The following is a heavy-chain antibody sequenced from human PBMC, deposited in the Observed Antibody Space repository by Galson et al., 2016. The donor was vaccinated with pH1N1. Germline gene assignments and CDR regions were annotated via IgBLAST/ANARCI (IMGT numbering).Heavy chain of an antibody. Sequence: PALVKPTQTLTLTCTFPGFSLTTSGMRVSWIRQAPGKALGWLARIDWDDDKFYNTSLKTRLTISKDTSRNQVVLTMSNMDPVDTATYYCARGPRRTWYFDYWGQGTLVTVSS. D-gene: IGHD2-15*01. CDR1: GFSLTTSGMR. CDR2: IDWDDDK. J-gene: IGHJ4*02. CDR3: ARGPRRTWYFDY. V-gene: IGHV2-70*04.